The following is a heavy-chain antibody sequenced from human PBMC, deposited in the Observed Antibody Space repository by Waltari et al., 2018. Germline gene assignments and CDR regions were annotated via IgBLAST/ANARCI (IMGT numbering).Heavy chain of an antibody. D-gene: IGHD5-12*01. J-gene: IGHJ4*02. CDR1: GYTFTDYY. V-gene: IGHV1-69-2*01. CDR2: VDPEDGET. CDR3: ATPRHSGYDYGPSYYFDY. Sequence: EVQLVQSGAEVKKPGATVKISCKASGYTFTDYYMHWVQQAPGQGLEWMGRVDPEDGETIYAEKFQGRVTITADTSTDTAYMELSSLRSEDTAVYYCATPRHSGYDYGPSYYFDYWGQGTLVTVSS.